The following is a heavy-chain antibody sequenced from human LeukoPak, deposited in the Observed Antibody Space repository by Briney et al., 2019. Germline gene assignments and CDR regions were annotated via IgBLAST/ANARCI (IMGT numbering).Heavy chain of an antibody. CDR1: GFTFSSYW. V-gene: IGHV3-7*04. Sequence: PGGSLRLSCAASGFTFSSYWMSWVRQAPGKGLEWVANIKEDGSEKYYVDSVEGRFTISRDNAKKSLFLQMNSLRAEDTAVYYCARDKRGNGFDIWAQGTMVTVSS. J-gene: IGHJ3*02. CDR3: ARDKRGNGFDI. CDR2: IKEDGSEK. D-gene: IGHD3-10*01.